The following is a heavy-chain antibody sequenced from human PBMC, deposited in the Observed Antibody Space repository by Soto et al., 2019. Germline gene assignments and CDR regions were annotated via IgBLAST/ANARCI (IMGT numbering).Heavy chain of an antibody. D-gene: IGHD2-8*01. CDR2: MWPSGGT. CDR3: ARCLHCSNGGRFDP. J-gene: IGHJ5*02. V-gene: IGHV4-4*02. CDR1: GVSISSTNW. Sequence: SETLSLTCAVSGVSISSTNWWTWVRQAPGKGLEWIGEMWPSGGTTYNPSLQNRVTISVDNSKNHLSLTLTSVTAADTAIYYCARCLHCSNGGRFDPWGQGVLVTVSS.